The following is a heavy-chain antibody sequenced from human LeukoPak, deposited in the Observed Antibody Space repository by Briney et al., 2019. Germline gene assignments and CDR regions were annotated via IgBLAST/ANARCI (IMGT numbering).Heavy chain of an antibody. D-gene: IGHD3-10*01. CDR1: GGSISGYY. V-gene: IGHV4-4*07. CDR3: AKSPSVRGGYNWFDP. CDR2: VYTSGST. J-gene: IGHJ5*02. Sequence: SETLSLTCTVSGGSISGYYWSWIRQPAGKGLEWIGRVYTSGSTNYNPSHKSRVTMSIDTSKNQLSLNLSSVTAADTAVYYCAKSPSVRGGYNWFDPWGQGTLVTVSS.